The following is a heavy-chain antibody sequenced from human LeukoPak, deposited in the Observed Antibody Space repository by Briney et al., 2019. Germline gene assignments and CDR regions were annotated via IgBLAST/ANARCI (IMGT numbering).Heavy chain of an antibody. CDR3: ARRSRYYFDY. CDR2: INHSGST. J-gene: IGHJ4*02. CDR1: GGSFSGYY. V-gene: IGHV4-34*01. Sequence: PSETLSLTCAVYGGSFSGYYWSLIRQPPGKGLEWIGEINHSGSTNYNPSLKSRVTISVDTSKNQFSLKLSSVTAADTAVYYCARRSRYYFDYWGQGTLVTVSS. D-gene: IGHD1-26*01.